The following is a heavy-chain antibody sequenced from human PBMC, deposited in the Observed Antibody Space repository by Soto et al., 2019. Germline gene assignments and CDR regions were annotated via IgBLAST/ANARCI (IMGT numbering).Heavy chain of an antibody. D-gene: IGHD6-13*01. J-gene: IGHJ4*02. CDR3: ARGGGYSSSWYRPGLAY. Sequence: QVQLVQSGAEVKKPGSSVKVSCKASGGTFSSYAISWVRQAPGQGLEWMGGIIPIFGTANYAQKFQGRVTITADESTSPAYMELSSLSSEDTAVYYCARGGGYSSSWYRPGLAYWGQGTLVTVSS. V-gene: IGHV1-69*12. CDR2: IIPIFGTA. CDR1: GGTFSSYA.